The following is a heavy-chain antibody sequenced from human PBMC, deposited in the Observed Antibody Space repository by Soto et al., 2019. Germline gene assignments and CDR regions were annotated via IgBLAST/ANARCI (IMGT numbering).Heavy chain of an antibody. CDR2: ISYDGSNK. J-gene: IGHJ6*02. Sequence: PGGSLRLSCAASGVTFSSYAMHWVRQAPGKGLEWVAVISYDGSNKYYADSVKGRFTISRDNSKNTLYLQMNSLRAEDTAVYYCARGVKTLYYYYGMDVWGQGTTVTVSS. CDR1: GVTFSSYA. V-gene: IGHV3-30-3*01. CDR3: ARGVKTLYYYYGMDV.